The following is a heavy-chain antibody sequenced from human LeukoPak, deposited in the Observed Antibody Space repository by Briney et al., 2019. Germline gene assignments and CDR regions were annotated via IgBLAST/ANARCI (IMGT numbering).Heavy chain of an antibody. D-gene: IGHD4-23*01. CDR1: GGSVSSGSYY. V-gene: IGHV4-61*01. J-gene: IGHJ4*02. CDR3: ARDMGAPDYGSYSVDY. Sequence: TSETLSLTCTVSGGSVSSGSYYWSWIRQPPGRGLEWIAYIHYSGSAAYNPSLKSRVTISRDMSTNQFSLKMTSVTAADTAVYFCARDMGAPDYGSYSVDYWGQGTLVTVSS. CDR2: IHYSGSA.